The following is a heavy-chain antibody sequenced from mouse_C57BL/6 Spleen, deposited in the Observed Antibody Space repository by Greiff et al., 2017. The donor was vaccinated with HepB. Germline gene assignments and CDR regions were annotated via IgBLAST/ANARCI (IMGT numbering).Heavy chain of an antibody. J-gene: IGHJ1*03. V-gene: IGHV5-15*04. CDR2: ISNLAYSI. CDR3: ARRGLSYWYFDV. Sequence: EVQLVESGGGLVQPGGSLKLSCAASGFTFSDYGMAWVRQAPRKGPEWVAFISNLAYSIYYADTVTGRFTISRENAKNTLYLEMSSLRSEDTAMYYCARRGLSYWYFDVWGTGTTVTVSS. CDR1: GFTFSDYG.